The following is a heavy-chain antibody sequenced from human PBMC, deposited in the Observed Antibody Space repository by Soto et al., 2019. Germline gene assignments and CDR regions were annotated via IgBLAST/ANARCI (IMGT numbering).Heavy chain of an antibody. CDR3: ARSVFP. J-gene: IGHJ5*02. Sequence: QVQLQESGPGLVKPSQTLSLTCTVSGGSISSGGYYWSWIRQHPGKGLEWIGYIYYSGSTYYNPSLXSXXXXSVDTSXXXXXXXLTSVTAADTAVYYCARSVFPWGQGTLVTVSS. V-gene: IGHV4-31*01. CDR1: GGSISSGGYY. CDR2: IYYSGST.